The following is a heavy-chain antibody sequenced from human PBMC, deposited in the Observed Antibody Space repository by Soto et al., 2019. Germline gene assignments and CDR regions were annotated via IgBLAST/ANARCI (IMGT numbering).Heavy chain of an antibody. CDR2: ISTTGSYI. CDR3: ARDSSVVVTAIPHY. V-gene: IGHV3-21*01. D-gene: IGHD2-21*02. Sequence: EVQLVESGGGLVKPGGSLRLSCAASGFTFSSYSMNWVRQAPGKGLEWVSSISTTGSYIYYADSLKGRFTISRDNAKNSLYLQMDSLRAEDTAVYYCARDSSVVVTAIPHYWGQGTLVTVSS. J-gene: IGHJ4*02. CDR1: GFTFSSYS.